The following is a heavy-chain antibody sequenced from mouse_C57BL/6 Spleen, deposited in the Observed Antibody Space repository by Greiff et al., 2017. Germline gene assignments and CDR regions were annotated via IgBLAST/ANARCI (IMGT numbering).Heavy chain of an antibody. J-gene: IGHJ2*01. CDR1: GYTFTDYE. Sequence: QVQLQQSGAELVRPGASVTLSCKASGYTFTDYEMHWVKQTPVHGLEWIGAIDPETGGTAYNQKFKGKAILTVDKSSSTAYMELRSLTSEDSAVYYCTRSATTVVANFDYWGQGTTLTVSS. D-gene: IGHD1-1*01. CDR3: TRSATTVVANFDY. V-gene: IGHV1-15*01. CDR2: IDPETGGT.